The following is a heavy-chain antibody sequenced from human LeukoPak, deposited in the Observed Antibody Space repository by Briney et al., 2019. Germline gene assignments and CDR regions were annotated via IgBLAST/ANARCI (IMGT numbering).Heavy chain of an antibody. CDR2: IYYSGST. J-gene: IGHJ1*01. V-gene: IGHV4-59*01. CDR3: AGVLRADWGLAEYFQP. CDR1: GGSISSYY. Sequence: SETLSLTCTVSGGSISSYYWSWIRQPPGKGLEWIGYIYYSGSTSYNPSLKSRVTISVDTSKNQFSLKLNSVTAADTAVYYCAGVLRADWGLAEYFQPWGQGTLVTVSS. D-gene: IGHD7-27*01.